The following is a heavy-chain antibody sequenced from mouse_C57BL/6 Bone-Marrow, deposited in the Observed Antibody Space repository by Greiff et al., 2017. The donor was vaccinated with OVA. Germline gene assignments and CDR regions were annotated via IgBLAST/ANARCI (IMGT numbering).Heavy chain of an antibody. V-gene: IGHV1-52*01. CDR2: IDPSDSET. J-gene: IGHJ4*01. CDR3: AREDYYGSSFPPYYAMDY. CDR1: GYTFTSYW. D-gene: IGHD1-1*01. Sequence: QVQLQQPGAELVRPGSSVKLSCKASGYTFTSYWMHWVKQRPIQGLEWIGNIDPSDSETHYNQKFKDKATLTVDKSSSTAYMQLSSLTSEDSAVYYCAREDYYGSSFPPYYAMDYWGQGTSVTVSS.